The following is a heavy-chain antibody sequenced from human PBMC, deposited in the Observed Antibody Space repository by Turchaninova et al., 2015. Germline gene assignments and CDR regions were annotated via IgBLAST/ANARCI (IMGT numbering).Heavy chain of an antibody. J-gene: IGHJ5*02. CDR3: ARFGKYYDFWSGYYPGWFDP. CDR1: GGSFRGYY. V-gene: IGHV4-34*01. D-gene: IGHD3-3*01. CDR2: IKHSGST. Sequence: QVQLQQWGAGLLKPSETLSLTCAVYGGSFRGYYWSWIRQPPGKGLGWSGEIKHSGSTNYNPSLKSRVTISVDTSKNQFSLKLSSVTAADTAVYYCARFGKYYDFWSGYYPGWFDPWGQGTLVTVSS.